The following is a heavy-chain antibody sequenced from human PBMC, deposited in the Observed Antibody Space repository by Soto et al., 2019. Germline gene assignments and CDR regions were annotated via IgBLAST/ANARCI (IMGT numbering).Heavy chain of an antibody. J-gene: IGHJ4*02. Sequence: EVQLLESGGDLVQPGGSLRLSCAASGFTFSSYAMSWVRQAPGKGLEWVSAISGSGGSTYYADSVKGRFTISRDNSKNTLYLQMNSLRAEDTAVYYSAKEGRASSSRYYFDYWGQGTLVTVSS. V-gene: IGHV3-23*01. CDR1: GFTFSSYA. CDR3: AKEGRASSSRYYFDY. D-gene: IGHD6-6*01. CDR2: ISGSGGST.